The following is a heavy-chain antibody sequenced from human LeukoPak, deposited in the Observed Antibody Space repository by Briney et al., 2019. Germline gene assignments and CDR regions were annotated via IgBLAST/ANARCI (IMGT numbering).Heavy chain of an antibody. CDR2: IYTSGST. J-gene: IGHJ4*02. CDR3: ARGRSTRLYYFDY. D-gene: IGHD2-2*01. Sequence: SQTLSLTCTVSGGSISSGSYYWSWIRQPAGKGLEWIGRIYTSGSTNYNPSLKSRVTISVDTSKNQFSLKLSSVTAADTAVYYCARGRSTRLYYFDYWGQGTLVTVSS. CDR1: GGSISSGSYY. V-gene: IGHV4-61*02.